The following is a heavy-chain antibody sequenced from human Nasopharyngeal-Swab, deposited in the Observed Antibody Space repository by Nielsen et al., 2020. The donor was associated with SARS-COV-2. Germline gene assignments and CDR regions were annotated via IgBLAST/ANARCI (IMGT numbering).Heavy chain of an antibody. V-gene: IGHV3-74*01. J-gene: IGHJ4*02. D-gene: IGHD2-2*01. CDR3: ASQLGHPDS. CDR2: ISEDGSIT. CDR1: GFTFSSHW. Sequence: GESLKISCAASGFTFSSHWMHWVRQAPGKGLVWVSRISEDGSITTYADSVKGRITISRDNAKNTLSLQMHSLRADDTAIYYCASQLGHPDSWGQGTLVTVSS.